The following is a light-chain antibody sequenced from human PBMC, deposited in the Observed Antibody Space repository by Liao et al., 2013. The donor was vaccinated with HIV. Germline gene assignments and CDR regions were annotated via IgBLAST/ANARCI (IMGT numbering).Light chain of an antibody. CDR2: QDS. V-gene: IGLV3-1*01. J-gene: IGLJ2*01. Sequence: SYELTQPPSVSVSPGQTASITCSGDKLGDEDVCWYQQKPGQSPVLVIYQDSRRPSGIPERFSGSNSGNTATLTIRGTQAMDEADYYCQAWDSNTVVFGGGTKLTVL. CDR1: KLGDED. CDR3: QAWDSNTVV.